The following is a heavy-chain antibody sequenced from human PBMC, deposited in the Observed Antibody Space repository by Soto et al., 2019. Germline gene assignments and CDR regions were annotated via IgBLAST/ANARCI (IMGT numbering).Heavy chain of an antibody. CDR1: WGTIGGLY. CDR3: AREGEYCSSTSCLYYFDY. CDR2: IYYSGST. Sequence: TLCLPYSVAWGTIGGLYWRRILQPPGKGLEWIGYIYYSGSTNYNPSLKSRVTISVDTSKNQFSLKLSSVTAADTAVYYCAREGEYCSSTSCLYYFDYWGQGTLVTVSS. D-gene: IGHD2-2*01. J-gene: IGHJ4*02. V-gene: IGHV4-59*11.